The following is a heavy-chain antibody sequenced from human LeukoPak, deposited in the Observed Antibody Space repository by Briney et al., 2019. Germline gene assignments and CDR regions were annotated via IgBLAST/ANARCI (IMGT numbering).Heavy chain of an antibody. CDR3: ARWVVVKGYYYYYYMDV. D-gene: IGHD2-15*01. CDR1: GYSISSGYY. J-gene: IGHJ6*03. V-gene: IGHV4-38-2*02. Sequence: SETLSLTCTVSGYSISSGYYWGWIRQPPGKWLEWIGSIYYSGSTYYNPSLKSRVTISVDTSKNQFSLKLSSVTAADTAVYYCARWVVVKGYYYYYYMDVWGKGTTVTVSS. CDR2: IYYSGST.